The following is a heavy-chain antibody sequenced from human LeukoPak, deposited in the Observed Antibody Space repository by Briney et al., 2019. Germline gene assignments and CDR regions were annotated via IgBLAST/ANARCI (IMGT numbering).Heavy chain of an antibody. V-gene: IGHV1-2*06. CDR2: IRSNSEDI. CDR3: AREPKQVIREFDY. CDR1: GYTFTSYD. J-gene: IGHJ4*02. D-gene: IGHD1-26*01. Sequence: GASVKVSCKASGYTFTSYDINWVRQAPGQGLEWMGRIRSNSEDIQYAQKFQGRVTMTWDTSTSTAYMELTRLTSDDTAVYYCAREPKQVIREFDYWGQGTLVTVSS.